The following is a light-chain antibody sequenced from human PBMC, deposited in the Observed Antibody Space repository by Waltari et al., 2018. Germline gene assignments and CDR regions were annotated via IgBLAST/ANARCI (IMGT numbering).Light chain of an antibody. J-gene: IGKJ2*03. V-gene: IGKV1-12*01. CDR1: QDINKW. CDR3: QQAHSFPYS. Sequence: DIQMTQSPSSVSASVGDRVTITCRASQDINKWLAWFQQTPGKAPKLLIYAGSSWQSGVPSRFSGSGSGADFTLTISTLQPEDSATYYCQQAHSFPYSFGQGTKLEIK. CDR2: AGS.